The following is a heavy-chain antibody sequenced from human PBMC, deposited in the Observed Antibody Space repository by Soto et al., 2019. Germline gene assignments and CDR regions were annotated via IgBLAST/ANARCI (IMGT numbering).Heavy chain of an antibody. CDR1: GFTFSSYA. Sequence: PGGSLRLSCAASGFTFSSYAMSWVRQAPGKGLEWVSAISGSGGSTYYADSVKGRFTISRDNSKNTLYLQMNSLRAEDTAVYYCAKVGWGSGYDLFYYGMDVWGQGTTVTVSS. V-gene: IGHV3-23*01. CDR2: ISGSGGST. CDR3: AKVGWGSGYDLFYYGMDV. D-gene: IGHD5-12*01. J-gene: IGHJ6*02.